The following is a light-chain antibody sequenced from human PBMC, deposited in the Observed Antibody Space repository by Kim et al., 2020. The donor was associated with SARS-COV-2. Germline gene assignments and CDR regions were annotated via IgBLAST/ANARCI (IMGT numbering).Light chain of an antibody. V-gene: IGLV2-11*01. Sequence: PGQSVTIACTGTCSDVGGYKYVSWYQQHPGKAPKLMIYDVSKRPSGVPDRFSGSKSGNTASLTISGLQAEDEADYYCCSYAGSYTVFGGGTQLTVL. J-gene: IGLJ2*01. CDR1: CSDVGGYKY. CDR2: DVS. CDR3: CSYAGSYTV.